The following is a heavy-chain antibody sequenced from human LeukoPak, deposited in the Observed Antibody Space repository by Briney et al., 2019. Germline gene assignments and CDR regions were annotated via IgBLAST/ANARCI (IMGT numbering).Heavy chain of an antibody. CDR3: ARDLVGGLVL. J-gene: IGHJ2*01. D-gene: IGHD2-15*01. V-gene: IGHV4-34*01. Sequence: PSETLSLTCGVSGGSFSISYWSWIRQPPGKGLEWIGQIYHSGGANYNPSLRSRVTISIDTSKNQFSLKLSSVTAADTAVYYCARDLVGGLVLWGRGTLVTVSS. CDR2: IYHSGGA. CDR1: GGSFSISY.